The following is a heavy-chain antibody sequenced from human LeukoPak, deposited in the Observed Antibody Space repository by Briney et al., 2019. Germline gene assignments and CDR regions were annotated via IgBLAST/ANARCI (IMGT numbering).Heavy chain of an antibody. J-gene: IGHJ4*02. V-gene: IGHV4-59*01. CDR1: GGSISSYY. Sequence: SETLSLTCTVSGGSISSYYWSWIRQPPGKGLEWIGYIYYSGSTNYNPSPKSRVTISVDTSKNQFSLKLSSVTAADTAVYYCATSKSSSGWYWDYWGQGTLVTVSS. CDR2: IYYSGST. D-gene: IGHD6-19*01. CDR3: ATSKSSSGWYWDY.